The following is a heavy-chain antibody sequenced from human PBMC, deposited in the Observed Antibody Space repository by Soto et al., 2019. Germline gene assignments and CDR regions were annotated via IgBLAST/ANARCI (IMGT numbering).Heavy chain of an antibody. V-gene: IGHV4-59*01. J-gene: IGHJ6*02. CDR1: GGSISSYY. CDR2: IYYSGST. Sequence: PSETLSLTCTVSGGSISSYYWSWIRQPPGKGLEWIGYIYYSGSTNYNPSIKSRVTISVDTSKNQFSLKLSSVTTADTAVYYFSRVSGGGRGITGTLYYYYGMDVWGQGTTVTVS. D-gene: IGHD1-7*01. CDR3: SRVSGGGRGITGTLYYYYGMDV.